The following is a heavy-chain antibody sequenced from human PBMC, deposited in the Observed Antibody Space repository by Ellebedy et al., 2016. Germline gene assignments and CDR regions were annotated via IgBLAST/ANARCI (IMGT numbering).Heavy chain of an antibody. Sequence: ASVKVPCXASGYRFTNYLLHWVGQAPGQGLEWMGWINPNTGDTNAALKFQDRVTMTRDTSINTGYLELSSLRSDDTAMYFCASVDFSTGRDSHLDCWGQGTLVTVSS. CDR3: ASVDFSTGRDSHLDC. CDR1: GYRFTNYL. V-gene: IGHV1-2*02. D-gene: IGHD2-8*02. J-gene: IGHJ5*01. CDR2: INPNTGDT.